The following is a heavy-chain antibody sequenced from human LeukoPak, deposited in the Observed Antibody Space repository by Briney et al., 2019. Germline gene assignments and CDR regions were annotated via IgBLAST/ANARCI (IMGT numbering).Heavy chain of an antibody. V-gene: IGHV4-59*01. CDR2: ASYRGST. Sequence: PSETLSLTCSVSDGSISRYNWSWIRQPPGKGLEWIGYASYRGSTKYNPSLESRLTISVDTSKKQFSLNLSSVTAADTALYYCARGGWFGEPAYYYYMDVWGKGTTVTISS. CDR1: DGSISRYN. D-gene: IGHD3-10*01. J-gene: IGHJ6*03. CDR3: ARGGWFGEPAYYYYMDV.